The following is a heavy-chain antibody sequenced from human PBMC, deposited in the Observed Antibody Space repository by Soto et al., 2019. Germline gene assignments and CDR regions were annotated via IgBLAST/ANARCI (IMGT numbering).Heavy chain of an antibody. V-gene: IGHV1-18*01. Sequence: QIQLLQSGAEVKKPGPSVKVTCKASGYTFRNFGISWVRQAPGQGLEWMGWISAYNANANSAQKFQGRLTTTADTSTSTAYMELRSLRSDDTAVYYCARENSYFDYWGQGTLVTVSS. J-gene: IGHJ4*02. CDR1: GYTFRNFG. CDR3: ARENSYFDY. CDR2: ISAYNANA.